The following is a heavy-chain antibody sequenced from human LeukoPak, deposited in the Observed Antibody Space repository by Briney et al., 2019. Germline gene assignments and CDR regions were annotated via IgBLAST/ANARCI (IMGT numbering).Heavy chain of an antibody. CDR1: GGTFSSYA. CDR3: ALIISIPSYGDYNTHDY. Sequence: SVKVSCKASGGTFSSYAISWVRQAPGQGLEWMGRIIPILGIANYAQKFQGRVTITADKSMSTAYMELSSLRSEDTAVYYCALIISIPSYGDYNTHDYWGQGTLVTVSS. J-gene: IGHJ4*02. D-gene: IGHD4-17*01. CDR2: IIPILGIA. V-gene: IGHV1-69*04.